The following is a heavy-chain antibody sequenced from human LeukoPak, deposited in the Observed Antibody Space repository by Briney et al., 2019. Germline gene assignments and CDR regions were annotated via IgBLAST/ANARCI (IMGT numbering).Heavy chain of an antibody. CDR3: ASGAWFDP. Sequence: SETLSLTCTVSGGSMSSYYWSWIRQPPGKGLEWIGYVYNGGSTRYSPSLKSRVTMSVDTSKNQFSLKLSSVTAADTAVYYCASGAWFDPWGQGTLVTVSS. CDR1: GGSMSSYY. V-gene: IGHV4-59*12. J-gene: IGHJ5*02. CDR2: VYNGGST. D-gene: IGHD3-10*01.